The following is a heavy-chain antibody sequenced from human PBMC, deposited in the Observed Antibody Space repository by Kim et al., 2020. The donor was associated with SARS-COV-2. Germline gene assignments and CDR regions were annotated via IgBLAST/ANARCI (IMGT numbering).Heavy chain of an antibody. CDR3: ARAQRGPRDYFDY. J-gene: IGHJ4*02. Sequence: GGSLRLSCAASGFTFSSYAMHWVRQAPGKGLEWVAVISYDGSNKYYADSVKGRFTISRDNSKNTLYLQMNSLRAEDTAVYYCARAQRGPRDYFDYWGQGTLVTVSS. CDR1: GFTFSSYA. D-gene: IGHD3-10*01. V-gene: IGHV3-30-3*01. CDR2: ISYDGSNK.